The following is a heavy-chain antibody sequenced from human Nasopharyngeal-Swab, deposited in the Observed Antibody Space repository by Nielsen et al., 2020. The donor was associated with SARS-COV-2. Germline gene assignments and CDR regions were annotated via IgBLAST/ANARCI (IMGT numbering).Heavy chain of an antibody. CDR1: GFTFDDYG. CDR2: INWNGGST. V-gene: IGHV3-20*01. Sequence: GESLNISCAASGFTFDDYGMSWVRQAPGKVLEWVSGINWNGGSTGYADSVKGRFTISRDNAKNSLYLQMNSLRAEDTALYHCASFDILTGYLDYWGQGTLVTVSS. J-gene: IGHJ4*02. D-gene: IGHD3-9*01. CDR3: ASFDILTGYLDY.